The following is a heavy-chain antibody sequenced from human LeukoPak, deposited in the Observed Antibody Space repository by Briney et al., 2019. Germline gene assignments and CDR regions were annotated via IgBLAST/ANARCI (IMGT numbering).Heavy chain of an antibody. V-gene: IGHV4-31*03. CDR1: GGSISSGGYY. D-gene: IGHD3-10*01. CDR3: ATAGYGSGDYYYYGMDV. Sequence: SETLSLTCTVSGGSISSGGYYWSWIRQHPGKGLEWIGYIYYSGNTYYNPSLKSRVTISVDTSKNQFSLKLSSVTAADTAVYYCATAGYGSGDYYYYGMDVWGQGTTVTVSS. J-gene: IGHJ6*02. CDR2: IYYSGNT.